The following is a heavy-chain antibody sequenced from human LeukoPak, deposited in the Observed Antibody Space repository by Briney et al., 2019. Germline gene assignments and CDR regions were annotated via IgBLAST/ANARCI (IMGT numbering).Heavy chain of an antibody. Sequence: GESLKISCKGSGYSFTSYWIGWVHQMPGKGLEWMGIIYPGDSDTRYSPSFQGQVTISADKSISTAYLQWSSLKASDTAMYYCARPRCSSTSCYGNFDYWGQGALVTVSS. CDR3: ARPRCSSTSCYGNFDY. V-gene: IGHV5-51*07. J-gene: IGHJ4*02. D-gene: IGHD2-2*01. CDR2: IYPGDSDT. CDR1: GYSFTSYW.